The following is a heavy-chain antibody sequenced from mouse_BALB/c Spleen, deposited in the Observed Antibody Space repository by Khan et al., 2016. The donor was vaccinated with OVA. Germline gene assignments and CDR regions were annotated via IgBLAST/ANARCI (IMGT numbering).Heavy chain of an antibody. Sequence: QVQLQQSGGDLMKPGASVKISCKATGYTFSSYWIEWVKQRPGHGLERIGQIFPGSVSTTYNEKFKGKATFTADTSSNTAYMQLSSLTSEDSAVYYCARGGYWAFAYWGQGNLVTVAA. J-gene: IGHJ3*01. D-gene: IGHD2-3*01. V-gene: IGHV1-9*01. CDR3: ARGGYWAFAY. CDR2: IFPGSVST. CDR1: GYTFSSYW.